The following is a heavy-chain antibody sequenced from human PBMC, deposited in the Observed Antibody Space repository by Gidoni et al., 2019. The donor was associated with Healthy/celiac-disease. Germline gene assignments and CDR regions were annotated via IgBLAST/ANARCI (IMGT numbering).Heavy chain of an antibody. Sequence: QVQLQESGPGLVKPSQTLSLTCTVSGGSISSGNYYWSWIRQPAGKGLEWIGRIYTSGSTNFNPSLKSRLTMSVDTSKNQFSVKLSSVTAADTAVYYCGLISFGMDVWGQGTTVTVSS. CDR3: GLISFGMDV. V-gene: IGHV4-61*02. J-gene: IGHJ6*02. CDR2: IYTSGST. CDR1: GGSISSGNYY. D-gene: IGHD3-16*02.